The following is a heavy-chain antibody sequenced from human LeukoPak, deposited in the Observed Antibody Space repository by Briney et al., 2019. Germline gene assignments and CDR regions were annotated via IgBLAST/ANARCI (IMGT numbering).Heavy chain of an antibody. CDR1: GFTFSSYW. CDR2: MKQDGSEE. J-gene: IGHJ3*02. D-gene: IGHD6-25*01. CDR3: ARSLAAGFDI. Sequence: GGSLRLSCAASGFTFSSYWMSWVRQAPGKGLEWVANMKQDGSEEYYVDSVKGRFTISRDNAKNSQYLQMNSLTAEDTAVYYCARSLAAGFDIWGQGTMVTVSS. V-gene: IGHV3-7*04.